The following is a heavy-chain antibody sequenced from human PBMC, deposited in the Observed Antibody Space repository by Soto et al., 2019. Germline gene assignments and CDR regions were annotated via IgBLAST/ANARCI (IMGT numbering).Heavy chain of an antibody. Sequence: GGSLRLSCAASGFPFSDYYMSWIRQAPGKGLEWVSYISSSSSYTNYADSVKGRFTISRDNAKNSLYLQMNSLRAEDTAVYYCARLYSGYSRYFDYWGQGTLVTVSS. CDR3: ARLYSGYSRYFDY. D-gene: IGHD5-12*01. CDR1: GFPFSDYY. V-gene: IGHV3-11*03. CDR2: ISSSSSYT. J-gene: IGHJ4*02.